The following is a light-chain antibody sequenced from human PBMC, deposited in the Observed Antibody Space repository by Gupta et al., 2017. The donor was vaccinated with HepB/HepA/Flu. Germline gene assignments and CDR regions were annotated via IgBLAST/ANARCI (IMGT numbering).Light chain of an antibody. CDR3: QQDGSSSLT. V-gene: IGKV3-20*01. J-gene: IGKJ4*01. Sequence: ELVLTQSPGTLSLSPGERATLSCRASQSVSSSYLAWYQQKPGQALRLLIYGASSRATGSPDRSSGSGSGTXFTLTIXRLEPEDFVVNYCQQDGSSSLTYGXATKVEIK. CDR1: QSVSSSY. CDR2: GAS.